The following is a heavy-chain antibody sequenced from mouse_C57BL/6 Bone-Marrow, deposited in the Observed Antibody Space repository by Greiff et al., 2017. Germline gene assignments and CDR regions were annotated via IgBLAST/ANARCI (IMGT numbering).Heavy chain of an antibody. CDR1: GYTFTNYW. V-gene: IGHV1-63*01. CDR2: IYPGGGYT. J-gene: IGHJ2*01. CDR3: ARGPHYFDY. Sequence: QVQLKQSGAELVRPGTSVKMSCKASGYTFTNYWIGWAKQRPGHGLEWIGDIYPGGGYTNYNEKFKGKDTLTADKSSSTAYMQCSSLTSEDSAIYYCARGPHYFDYWGQGTTLTVSS.